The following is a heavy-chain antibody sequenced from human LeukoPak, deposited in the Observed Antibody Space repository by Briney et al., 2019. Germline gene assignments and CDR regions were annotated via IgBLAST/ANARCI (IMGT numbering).Heavy chain of an antibody. V-gene: IGHV1-2*02. D-gene: IGHD2-8*01. Sequence: ASVKVSCKASGYTLSDYYVHWVRQAPGQGLEWMGMINPNTGATKTAQKFQGRVTMTGDTSINTASMELTSLTSGDATVYYCARVPIEWSNLYFDYWGQGTHVTVSS. CDR1: GYTLSDYY. CDR2: INPNTGAT. CDR3: ARVPIEWSNLYFDY. J-gene: IGHJ4*02.